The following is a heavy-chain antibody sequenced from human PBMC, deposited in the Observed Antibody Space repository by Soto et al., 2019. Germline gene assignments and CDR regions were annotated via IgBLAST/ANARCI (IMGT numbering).Heavy chain of an antibody. J-gene: IGHJ6*02. CDR2: IRAYNGNT. CDR1: GYTFTSYG. CDR3: ARDLRTIAV. D-gene: IGHD6-13*01. Sequence: QVQLVQSGAEVKKPVASVKVSCKASGYTFTSYGISWVRQAPGQWLEWMGRIRAYNGNTNYAQKLQGRVTMTTDTTTSTAYMEVTSLRSDDTAVYYSARDLRTIAVWGQGTTVTVSS. V-gene: IGHV1-18*01.